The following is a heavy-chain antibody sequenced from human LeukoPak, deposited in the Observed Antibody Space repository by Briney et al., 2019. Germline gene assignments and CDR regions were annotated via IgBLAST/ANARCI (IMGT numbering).Heavy chain of an antibody. CDR3: ARHSMVRGVDENFDY. D-gene: IGHD3-10*01. V-gene: IGHV4-59*08. CDR2: IYYSGST. CDR1: GGSFSGYY. Sequence: SETLSLTCAVYGGSFSGYYWSWIRQPPGKGLEWIGYIYYSGSTNYNPSLKSRVTISVDTSKNQFSLKLSSVTAADTAVYYCARHSMVRGVDENFDYWGQGTLVTVSS. J-gene: IGHJ4*02.